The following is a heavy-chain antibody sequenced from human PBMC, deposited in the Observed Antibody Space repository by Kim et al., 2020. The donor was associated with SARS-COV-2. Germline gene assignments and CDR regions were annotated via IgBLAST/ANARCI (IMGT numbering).Heavy chain of an antibody. CDR1: GYTFTSYY. Sequence: ASVKVSCKASGYTFTSYYMHWVRQAPGQGLEWMGRINPNSGGTNYAQKFQGRVTMTRDTSISTAYMELSRLRSDDTAVYYCARDLPPEVTIFGVVIREYYFDSWGQGTLVTVSS. V-gene: IGHV1-2*06. J-gene: IGHJ4*02. CDR3: ARDLPPEVTIFGVVIREYYFDS. CDR2: INPNSGGT. D-gene: IGHD3-3*01.